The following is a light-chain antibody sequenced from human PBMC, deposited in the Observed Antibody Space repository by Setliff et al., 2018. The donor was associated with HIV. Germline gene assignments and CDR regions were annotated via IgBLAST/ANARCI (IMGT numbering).Light chain of an antibody. V-gene: IGLV2-11*01. CDR1: SSDVGGYNY. Sequence: QSALTQPRSVSGSPGQSVTMSCTGTSSDVGGYNYASWYQQHPGKAPKLMIYDVSKRPSGVPDRFSGSKSGNTAFLTISGLQGEDEADYYCCSYAGSYTVLFGGGTKVTVL. J-gene: IGLJ2*01. CDR2: DVS. CDR3: CSYAGSYTVL.